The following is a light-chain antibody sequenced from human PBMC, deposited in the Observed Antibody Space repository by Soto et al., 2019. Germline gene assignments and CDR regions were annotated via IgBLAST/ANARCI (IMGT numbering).Light chain of an antibody. CDR2: AAS. CDR3: QQFKSYPIT. Sequence: DIQMTQSPSSLSASGGDICTLSCGASQSISTWLAWYQQKPGKAPKLLIYAASTLQNGVPSTFSGSGSGTEFTLTISSLQPEDFGTYYCQQFKSYPITFGQGTRLEI. CDR1: QSISTW. V-gene: IGKV1-9*01. J-gene: IGKJ5*01.